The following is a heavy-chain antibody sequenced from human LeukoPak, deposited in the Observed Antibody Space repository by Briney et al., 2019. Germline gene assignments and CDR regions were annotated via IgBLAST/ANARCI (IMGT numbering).Heavy chain of an antibody. Sequence: GASVKVSCKVSGYTLTELSMHWVRQAPGKGLEWMGGFDPEDGETIYAQKFQGRVTMTEDTSTDTAYMELSSLRSEDTAVYYCATAHYGSGMFDYWGRGTLVTVSS. CDR1: GYTLTELS. CDR3: ATAHYGSGMFDY. CDR2: FDPEDGET. D-gene: IGHD3-10*01. V-gene: IGHV1-24*01. J-gene: IGHJ4*02.